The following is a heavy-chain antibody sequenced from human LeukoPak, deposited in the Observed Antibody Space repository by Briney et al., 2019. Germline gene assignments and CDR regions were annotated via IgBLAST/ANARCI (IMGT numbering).Heavy chain of an antibody. J-gene: IGHJ5*02. CDR1: GNTLTELS. D-gene: IGHD5-18*01. CDR2: FDPEYGET. CDR3: ASVISGYSYGLGWFDP. V-gene: IGHV1-24*01. Sequence: GASVEVSCKVSGNTLTELSIHWVRQAPGKGPEWMGGFDPEYGETVYAQKFQGRVTMTEDTLKDTAYMELSSLRSEDTAVYYCASVISGYSYGLGWFDPWGQGTQVTVSS.